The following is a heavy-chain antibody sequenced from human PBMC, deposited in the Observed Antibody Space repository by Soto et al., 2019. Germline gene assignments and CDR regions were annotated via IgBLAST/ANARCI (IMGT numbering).Heavy chain of an antibody. CDR3: AKHRDCYGNTCYSGEFDP. J-gene: IGHJ5*02. V-gene: IGHV1-18*01. CDR1: GYTFTSYG. Sequence: ASVKVSCKASGYTFTSYGISWVRQAPGQGLEWMGWISAYNGNTNYAQKLQGRVTMTTDTSTSTAYMELRSLRSDDTAVYYCAKHRDCYGNTCYSGEFDPWGQGTLVTVSS. D-gene: IGHD2-15*01. CDR2: ISAYNGNT.